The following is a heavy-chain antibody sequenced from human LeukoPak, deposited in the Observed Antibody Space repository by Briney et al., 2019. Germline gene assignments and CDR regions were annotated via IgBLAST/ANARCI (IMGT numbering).Heavy chain of an antibody. CDR1: GGSISSSNW. D-gene: IGHD4-11*01. J-gene: IGHJ5*02. V-gene: IGHV4-4*02. Sequence: SETLSLTCAVSGGSISSSNWWSWVRQPPGKGLEWIGEIYHSGSTNYNPSLKSRVTISVDKSKNQFSLKLSSVTAADTAVYYCARVNRQYPARGGSYRFDPWGQGTLVTVSS. CDR2: IYHSGST. CDR3: ARVNRQYPARGGSYRFDP.